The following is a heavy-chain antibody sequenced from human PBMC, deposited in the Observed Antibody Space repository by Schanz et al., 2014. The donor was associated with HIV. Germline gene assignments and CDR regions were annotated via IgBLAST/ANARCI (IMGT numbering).Heavy chain of an antibody. CDR2: IARDGSLK. J-gene: IGHJ5*02. CDR3: ARDYHWNWFDP. V-gene: IGHV3-7*01. Sequence: EVQLLESGGGLEQPGGSLRLSCAASGFAFSNYAMSWVRQAPGKGLVWVANIARDGSLKNYVDSVKGRFTISRDNTKNSLYLQMNSLRAEDTAVYYCARDYHWNWFDPWGQGTLVTVSS. CDR1: GFAFSNYA. D-gene: IGHD1-20*01.